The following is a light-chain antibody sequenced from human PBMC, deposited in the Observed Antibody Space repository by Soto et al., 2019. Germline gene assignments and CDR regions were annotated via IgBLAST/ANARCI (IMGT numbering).Light chain of an antibody. CDR2: GAS. J-gene: IGKJ2*01. Sequence: EIVLTQSPGTLSLSPGERATLSCRASQSVSSSYLAWYQQKPGQAPRLLIYGASSRATGIPDRFSGSGSGTDFTLTSSRLELEDFAVYYCHQYGISPQTFGQGTNLEIK. CDR3: HQYGISPQT. CDR1: QSVSSSY. V-gene: IGKV3-20*01.